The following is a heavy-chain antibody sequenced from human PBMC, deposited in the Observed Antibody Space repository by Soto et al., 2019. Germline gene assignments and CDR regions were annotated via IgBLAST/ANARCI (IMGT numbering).Heavy chain of an antibody. V-gene: IGHV3-30*18. D-gene: IGHD3-9*01. J-gene: IGHJ6*02. CDR3: AKDDKFYGMDV. Sequence: QVQLVESGGGVVQPGRSLRLSCAASGFTFSSYGMHWVRHAPGKGLEWVAVISYDGSNKYYADSVKGRFTISRDNSKNTLYLQMNSLRAEDTAVYYCAKDDKFYGMDVWGQGTTVTVSS. CDR2: ISYDGSNK. CDR1: GFTFSSYG.